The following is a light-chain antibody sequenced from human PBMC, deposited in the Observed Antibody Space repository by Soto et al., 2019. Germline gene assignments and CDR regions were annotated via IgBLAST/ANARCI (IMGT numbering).Light chain of an antibody. CDR3: SSYTSSSTYV. V-gene: IGLV2-14*01. Sequence: QSALTQPASVSGSPGQSITISCTGTSSDVGDYNYVSWYQQHPGKAPKLMIYEVSNRPSGVSNRFSGSKSGNTASLTISGLQAEDEADDYCSSYTSSSTYVFGTGTKLTVL. CDR2: EVS. CDR1: SSDVGDYNY. J-gene: IGLJ1*01.